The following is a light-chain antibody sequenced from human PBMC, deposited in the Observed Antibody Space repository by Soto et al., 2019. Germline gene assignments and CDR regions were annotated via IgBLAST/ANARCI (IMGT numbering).Light chain of an antibody. J-gene: IGLJ1*01. CDR1: SSDVGGYNF. V-gene: IGLV2-14*03. CDR3: SSFTGGSTLVV. Sequence: QSVLTQPASVSGSPGQSITISCTGTSSDVGGYNFVSWYQQHPGKAPKLMIYDVSNRPSGISNRFSGSKSGNTASLTISGRQAEDEAEYYCSSFTGGSTLVVFGTGTQLTVL. CDR2: DVS.